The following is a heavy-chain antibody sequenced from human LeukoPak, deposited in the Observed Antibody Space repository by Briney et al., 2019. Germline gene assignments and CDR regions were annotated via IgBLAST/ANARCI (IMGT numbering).Heavy chain of an antibody. J-gene: IGHJ4*02. V-gene: IGHV3-20*04. Sequence: GGSLRLSCAASGFTFDDYGMSWVRQAPGKGLEWVSGINWNGGSTGYADSVKGRFTVSRDNAKNSLYLQMDSLRAEDTAVYYCTRVSTTDDYWGQGTLVTVSS. CDR2: INWNGGST. CDR3: TRVSTTDDY. D-gene: IGHD2/OR15-2a*01. CDR1: GFTFDDYG.